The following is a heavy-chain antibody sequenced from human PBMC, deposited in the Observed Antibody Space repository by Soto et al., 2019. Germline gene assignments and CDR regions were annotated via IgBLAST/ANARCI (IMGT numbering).Heavy chain of an antibody. D-gene: IGHD6-13*01. CDR2: IIPIFGTA. V-gene: IGHV1-69*13. Sequence: SVKVSCKASGGTFSSYAISWVRQAPGQGLEWMGGIIPIFGTANYAQKFQGRVTITADESTSTAYMELSSLRSEDTAVYYCARDILDSSSWYWFDPWGQGTLVTVSS. J-gene: IGHJ5*02. CDR3: ARDILDSSSWYWFDP. CDR1: GGTFSSYA.